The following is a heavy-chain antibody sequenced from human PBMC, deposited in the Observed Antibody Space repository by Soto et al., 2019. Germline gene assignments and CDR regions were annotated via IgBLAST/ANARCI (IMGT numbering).Heavy chain of an antibody. CDR2: IDSDGSST. Sequence: EVQLVESGGGLVQPGGSLRVSCAASGFTFGSYWMNWVRQAPGKGLVWVSRIDSDGSSTTYADSVKGRFTTSRDNAKNKLKLQKSSPRGEDPALYYCARGRPYGMDVWGQGTTVTVSS. J-gene: IGHJ6*02. CDR3: ARGRPYGMDV. CDR1: GFTFGSYW. V-gene: IGHV3-74*01.